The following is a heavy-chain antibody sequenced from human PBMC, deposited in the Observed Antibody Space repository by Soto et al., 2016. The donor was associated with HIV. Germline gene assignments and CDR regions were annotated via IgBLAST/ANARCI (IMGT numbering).Heavy chain of an antibody. J-gene: IGHJ4*02. CDR2: ISGSGGST. CDR3: AKNRDSCSSTSCYEVDY. CDR1: GFTFSSYA. D-gene: IGHD2-2*01. Sequence: EVQLLESGGGLVQPGGSLRLSCAASGFTFSSYAMSWVRQAPGKGLEWVSAISGSGGSTYYADSVKGRFTISRDNSKNTLYLQMNSLRAEDTAVYYCAKNRDSCSSTSCYEVDYWGQGTLVTVSS. V-gene: IGHV3-23*01.